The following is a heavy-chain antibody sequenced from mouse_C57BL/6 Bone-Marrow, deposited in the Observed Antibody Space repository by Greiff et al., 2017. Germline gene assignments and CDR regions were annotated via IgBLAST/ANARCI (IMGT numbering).Heavy chain of an antibody. V-gene: IGHV14-4*01. CDR1: GFNIKDDY. D-gene: IGHD2-3*01. CDR3: TIYDGYP. CDR2: IDPENGDT. Sequence: VQLKESGAELVRPGASVKLSCTASGFNIKDDYMHWVKQRPEQGLEWIGWIDPENGDTEYASKFQGKATITADTSSNTAYLQLSSLTSEDTAVYYCTIYDGYPRGQGTLVTVSA. J-gene: IGHJ3*01.